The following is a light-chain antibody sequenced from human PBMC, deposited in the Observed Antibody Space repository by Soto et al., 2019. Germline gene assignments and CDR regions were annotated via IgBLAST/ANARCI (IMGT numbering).Light chain of an antibody. CDR3: QLWDSGSAHRV. Sequence: SYELTQPPSVSGAPGKTASITCAGHNIGSKTVNCYQQKPGQAPTLVIFYDRDRPSGIPERISGSNSGNTATLTITRFEAGDEADYYCQLWDSGSAHRVFGGGTKLTVL. J-gene: IGLJ3*02. V-gene: IGLV3-21*01. CDR2: YDR. CDR1: NIGSKT.